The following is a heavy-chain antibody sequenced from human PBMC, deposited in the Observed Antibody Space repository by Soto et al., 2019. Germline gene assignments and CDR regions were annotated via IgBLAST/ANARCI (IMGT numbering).Heavy chain of an antibody. Sequence: EVQLVESGGGLVQPGRSLRLSCAASGFTFDDYAMHWVRQRPGRGLEWVSGITWNSDEIGYPDSVKGRFSISRDNAKKYLYLQMNSLRPHDTALYYCAASRGFDSSGYSGYYYGMDVWGQGTTVTVSS. V-gene: IGHV3-9*01. CDR2: ITWNSDEI. D-gene: IGHD3-22*01. J-gene: IGHJ6*02. CDR1: GFTFDDYA. CDR3: AASRGFDSSGYSGYYYGMDV.